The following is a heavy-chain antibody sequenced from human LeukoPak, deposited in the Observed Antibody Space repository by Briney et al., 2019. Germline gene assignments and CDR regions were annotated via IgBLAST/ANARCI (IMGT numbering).Heavy chain of an antibody. V-gene: IGHV4-59*01. J-gene: IGHJ5*02. D-gene: IGHD1-26*01. CDR2: IFYTGSA. Sequence: SETLSLTCTVSGGAISTFYWSWIRHPPGKGLEGIGYIFYTGSANYNPSLKSRVIISVDTSKNQLSLKLNPVTAADTAVYYCARGYSANYGRFAPWGQGTLVTVSS. CDR3: ARGYSANYGRFAP. CDR1: GGAISTFY.